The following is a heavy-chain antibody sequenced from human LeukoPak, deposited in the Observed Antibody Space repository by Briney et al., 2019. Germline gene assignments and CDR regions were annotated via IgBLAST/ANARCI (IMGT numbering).Heavy chain of an antibody. V-gene: IGHV3-21*01. CDR1: GFTFSRYS. Sequence: PGGSLRLSCAASGFTFSRYSMNWVRQAPGKGLEWVSSISSSSSYIYYADSVKGRFTISRDNAKNSLYLQMNSLRAEDTAVYYCARDRIAAAGSFDYSRQGTLVTVYS. J-gene: IGHJ4*02. D-gene: IGHD6-13*01. CDR3: ARDRIAAAGSFDY. CDR2: ISSSSSYI.